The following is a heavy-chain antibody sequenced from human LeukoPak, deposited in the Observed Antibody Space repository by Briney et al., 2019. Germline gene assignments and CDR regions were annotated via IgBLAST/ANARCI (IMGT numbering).Heavy chain of an antibody. V-gene: IGHV1-8*01. CDR2: MNPNSGNT. CDR3: AKDNAVTGYYYYGMDV. J-gene: IGHJ6*02. CDR1: GYTFTSYD. D-gene: IGHD2-21*02. Sequence: ASVKVSCKASGYTFTSYDINWVRQATGQGLEWMGWMNPNSGNTGYAQKFQGRVTMTRNTSISTAYMELSSLRSEDTALYYCAKDNAVTGYYYYGMDVWGQGTTVTVSS.